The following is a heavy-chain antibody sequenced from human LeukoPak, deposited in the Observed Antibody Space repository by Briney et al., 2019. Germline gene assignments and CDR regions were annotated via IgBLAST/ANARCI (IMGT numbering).Heavy chain of an antibody. V-gene: IGHV1-2*02. CDR1: GYTFTSYD. CDR2: INPNSGGT. Sequence: ASVKVSCKASGYTFTSYDINWVRQATGQGLEWMGWINPNSGGTNYAQKFQGRVTMTRDTSISTAYMELSRLRSDDTAVYYCARKVIFRSWYFDLWGRGTLVTVSS. CDR3: ARKVIFRSWYFDL. J-gene: IGHJ2*01. D-gene: IGHD3-10*01.